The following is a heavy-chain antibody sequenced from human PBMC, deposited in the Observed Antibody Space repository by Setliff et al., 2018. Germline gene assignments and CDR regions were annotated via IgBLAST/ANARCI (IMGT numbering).Heavy chain of an antibody. D-gene: IGHD6-19*01. Sequence: AAVKVSCKTSGYIFTNYYIHWVRQAPGQGREWMGWINANTGGTREVQKFQGRVTMTRDTSIDTAYMEVNRLTYDDTAVYYCARVGGYASAWHGIEAFDIWGQGTKVTVSS. J-gene: IGHJ3*02. CDR2: INANTGGT. CDR3: ARVGGYASAWHGIEAFDI. CDR1: GYIFTNYY. V-gene: IGHV1-2*02.